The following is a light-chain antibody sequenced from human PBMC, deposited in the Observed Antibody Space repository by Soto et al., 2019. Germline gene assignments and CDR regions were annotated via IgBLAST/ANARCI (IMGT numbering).Light chain of an antibody. V-gene: IGLV2-8*01. Sequence: QSVLTRPPSASGSPGQAVTISCTGTSSDVGAYNYVSWYQQLPGKAPKLIIYEVSKRPSGVPDRFSGSKSGNTASLTVSGLQAEDEADYYCTSYAGTYSFFYVFGTGTKVNVL. CDR3: TSYAGTYSFFYV. CDR2: EVS. J-gene: IGLJ1*01. CDR1: SSDVGAYNY.